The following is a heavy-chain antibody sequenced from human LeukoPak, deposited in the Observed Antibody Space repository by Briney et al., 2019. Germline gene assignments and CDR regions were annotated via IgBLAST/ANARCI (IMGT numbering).Heavy chain of an antibody. CDR1: GYTFTDLY. J-gene: IGHJ4*02. CDR2: LRTNTGGT. Sequence: ASVKVSCKASGYTFTDLYIHWVRQAPGQGLEWMGFLRTNTGGTSCAQKFQGRVTMTRDTSISTAYLGLTSLTSDDTAVYFCARHNYDFDFDYWGQGTLVTVSA. V-gene: IGHV1-2*02. CDR3: ARHNYDFDFDY. D-gene: IGHD3-3*01.